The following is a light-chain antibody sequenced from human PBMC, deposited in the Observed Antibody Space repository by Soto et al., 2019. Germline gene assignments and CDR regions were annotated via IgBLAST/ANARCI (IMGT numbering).Light chain of an antibody. Sequence: QLVLTQPPSASGPPGQRVTISGSGSSSNIGSNTVNCYQQLPGTASKLFIYRTYQRPSGIPDRFSGSKSSTSTPLAISWLQSEDEADYYCATWEDSMKGYVFGTGTKVTGL. J-gene: IGLJ1*01. V-gene: IGLV1-44*01. CDR3: ATWEDSMKGYV. CDR1: SSNIGSNT. CDR2: RTY.